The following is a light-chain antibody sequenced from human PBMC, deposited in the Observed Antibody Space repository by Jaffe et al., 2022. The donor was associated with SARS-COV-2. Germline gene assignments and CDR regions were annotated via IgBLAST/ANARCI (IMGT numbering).Light chain of an antibody. CDR2: NTN. CDR1: SGSVSTRYY. CDR3: MLYMGNGIWV. J-gene: IGLJ3*02. V-gene: IGLV8-61*01. Sequence: QTVVTQEPSFSVSPGGTVTLTCGFNSGSVSTRYYPSWYQQTPGQAPRTLIYNTNTRSSGIPDRFSGSILGSKAALTITGAQADDECDYYCMLYMGNGIWVFGGGTKLTV.